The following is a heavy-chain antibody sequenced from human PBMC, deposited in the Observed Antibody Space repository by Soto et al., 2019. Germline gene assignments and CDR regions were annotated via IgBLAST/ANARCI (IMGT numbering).Heavy chain of an antibody. Sequence: GGSLRLSCSVSGFTFSSYAMHWVRQAPGKGLLYVSSISSNGGSTYYPDPVEGRFTISRDNSKNTLYLQMSSLRTEDTAVYYCVKDRWVDYWGQGILVTVSS. CDR3: VKDRWVDY. CDR2: ISSNGGST. V-gene: IGHV3-64D*06. D-gene: IGHD6-13*01. J-gene: IGHJ4*02. CDR1: GFTFSSYA.